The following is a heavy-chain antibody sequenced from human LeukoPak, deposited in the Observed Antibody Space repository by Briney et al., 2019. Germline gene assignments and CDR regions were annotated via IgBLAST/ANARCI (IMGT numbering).Heavy chain of an antibody. D-gene: IGHD6-13*01. CDR2: IYYSGST. CDR3: ARGERYSPSWYGY. V-gene: IGHV4-30-4*01. CDR1: GGSISSGSYS. Sequence: SETLSLTCAVSGGSISSGSYSWSWIRQPPGKGLEWIGYIYYSGSTYLNPSLKSRLTISVATSENQFSLKLSSVTAADTAVYYCARGERYSPSWYGYWGQGTLVTVSS. J-gene: IGHJ4*02.